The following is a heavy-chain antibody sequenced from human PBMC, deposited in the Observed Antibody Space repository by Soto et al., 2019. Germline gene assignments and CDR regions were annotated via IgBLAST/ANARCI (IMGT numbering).Heavy chain of an antibody. CDR3: ARDYDFWSGYRVGMDV. CDR1: GYTFTSYG. Sequence: ASVKVSFKASGYTFTSYGISWVRQAPGQGLEWMGWISAYNGNTNYAQKLQGRVTMTTDTSTSTAYMELRSLRSDDTAVYYCARDYDFWSGYRVGMDVSGQGTTVTVSS. D-gene: IGHD3-3*01. J-gene: IGHJ6*02. V-gene: IGHV1-18*01. CDR2: ISAYNGNT.